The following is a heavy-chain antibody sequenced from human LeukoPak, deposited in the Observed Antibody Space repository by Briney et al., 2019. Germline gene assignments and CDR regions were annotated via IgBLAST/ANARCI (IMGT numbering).Heavy chain of an antibody. CDR1: GFTFSDYY. J-gene: IGHJ6*02. CDR2: ISSSGSTI. V-gene: IGHV3-11*01. Sequence: TGGSLRLSCAASGFTFSDYYMSWIRQAPGKGLEWVSYISSSGSTIYYADSVKGRFTISRDNAKNSLYLQMNSLRAEDTAVYYCARDGQYQLEDHYGMDVWGQGTTVTVSS. D-gene: IGHD2-2*01. CDR3: ARDGQYQLEDHYGMDV.